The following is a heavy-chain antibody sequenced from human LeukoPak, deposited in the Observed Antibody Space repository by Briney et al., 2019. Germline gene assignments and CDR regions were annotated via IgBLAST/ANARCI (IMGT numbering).Heavy chain of an antibody. D-gene: IGHD3-3*01. CDR3: AKYDFWSGYKYYFDY. V-gene: IGHV3-23*01. Sequence: GGSLRLSCAASGFTFSTYAVNWVRQAPGKGLEWVSTISGSDDSTYYADSVKGRFTISRDNSKNTLYLQMNSLRAEDTAVYYRAKYDFWSGYKYYFDYWGQGTLVTVSS. CDR1: GFTFSTYA. J-gene: IGHJ4*02. CDR2: ISGSDDST.